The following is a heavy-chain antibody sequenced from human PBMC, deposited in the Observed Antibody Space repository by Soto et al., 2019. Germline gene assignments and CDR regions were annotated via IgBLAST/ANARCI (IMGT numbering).Heavy chain of an antibody. CDR1: GFTFSSYG. J-gene: IGHJ1*01. CDR3: ARDPIAAAGTGYFQH. Sequence: QVQLVESGGGVVQPGRSLRLSCAASGFTFSSYGMHWVRQAPGKGLEWVAVIWYDGSNKYYADSVKGRFTISRDNSKNTLYLQMNSLRAEDTAVYHCARDPIAAAGTGYFQHWGQGTLVTVSS. V-gene: IGHV3-33*01. D-gene: IGHD6-13*01. CDR2: IWYDGSNK.